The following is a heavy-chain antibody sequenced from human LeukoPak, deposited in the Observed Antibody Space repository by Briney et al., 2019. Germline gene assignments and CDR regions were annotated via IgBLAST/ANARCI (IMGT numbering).Heavy chain of an antibody. V-gene: IGHV1-18*01. CDR2: ISAYKGNT. J-gene: IGHJ4*02. Sequence: ASVKVSCKASGYTFTNFGISWVRQAPGQGLEWIGWISAYKGNTNYVQKFQGRVTMTTDTSTSTAYMELRSLRSDDTAVYYCTRGWDYSGTYFCDFWGQGTLVTVSS. CDR3: TRGWDYSGTYFCDF. CDR1: GYTFTNFG. D-gene: IGHD1-26*01.